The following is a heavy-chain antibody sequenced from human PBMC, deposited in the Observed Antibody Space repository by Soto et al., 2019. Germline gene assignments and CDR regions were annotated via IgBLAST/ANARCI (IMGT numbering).Heavy chain of an antibody. CDR2: IKQGGSEK. J-gene: IGHJ6*03. CDR1: GFTFSSYW. V-gene: IGHV3-7*04. D-gene: IGHD3-3*01. CDR3: ARGGFLESPYYYYYMDV. Sequence: GGSLRLSCAASGFTFSSYWMSWVRQAPGKGLEWVANIKQGGSEKYYVDSVKGRFTISRDNAKNSLYLQMNSLRAEDTAVYYCARGGFLESPYYYYYMDVWGKGTTVTVSS.